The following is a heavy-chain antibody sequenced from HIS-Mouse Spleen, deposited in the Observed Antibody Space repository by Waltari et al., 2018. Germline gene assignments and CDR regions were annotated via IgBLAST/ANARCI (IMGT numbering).Heavy chain of an antibody. J-gene: IGHJ2*01. D-gene: IGHD6-13*01. CDR1: GGSLSSSSYY. CDR2: IYYSGSP. Sequence: QLQLQESGPGLVKPSETLSLTCTVSGGSLSSSSYYWGWIRQPPGKGREWIGSIYYSGSPSYNPSLKSRVTISVDTSKTQFSLKLSSVTAADTAVYYCAREIPYSSSWYDWYFDLWGRGTLVTVSS. CDR3: AREIPYSSSWYDWYFDL. V-gene: IGHV4-39*07.